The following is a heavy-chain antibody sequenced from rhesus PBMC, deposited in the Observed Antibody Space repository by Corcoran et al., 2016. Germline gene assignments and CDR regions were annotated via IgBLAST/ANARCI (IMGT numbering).Heavy chain of an antibody. Sequence: QVQLQESGPGLVKPSETLSLTCAVSGGSFSSYWWSWIRQPPGKGLEWIGEINGNSGSTNYNPSLKSRVTISKDASKNQFSLKLSSVTAADTAVYYCARSHTVGTVTNFDYWGQGVLVTVSS. CDR1: GGSFSSYW. D-gene: IGHD5-24*01. CDR2: INGNSGST. V-gene: IGHV4-80*01. J-gene: IGHJ4*01. CDR3: ARSHTVGTVTNFDY.